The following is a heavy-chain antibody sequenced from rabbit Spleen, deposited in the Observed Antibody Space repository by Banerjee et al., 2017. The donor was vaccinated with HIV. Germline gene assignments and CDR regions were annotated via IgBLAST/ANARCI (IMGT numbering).Heavy chain of an antibody. V-gene: IGHV1S47*01. D-gene: IGHD1-1*01. CDR2: IDPVFGTT. CDR1: GFDFSHYG. Sequence: EHLVESGGGLVQPGGSLKLSCKASGFDFSHYGVSWVRQAPGKGLEWIGYIDPVFGTTHYASWVNGRFTISSHNAQNTLYLQLNSLTAADTATYFCVRDQAHMLDLWGPGTLVTVS. J-gene: IGHJ6*01. CDR3: VRDQAHMLDL.